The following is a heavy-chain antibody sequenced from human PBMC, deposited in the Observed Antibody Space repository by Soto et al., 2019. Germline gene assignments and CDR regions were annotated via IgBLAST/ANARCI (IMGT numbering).Heavy chain of an antibody. Sequence: GGSLSLSCAASGFTFSSYAMSWVRQAPGKGLEWVSAISGSGGSTYYADSVKGRFTISRDNSNNTLYLQMNSLRAEDTAVYYCAKLGIINYYGSGSYGDYWGQGTLVTVSS. D-gene: IGHD3-10*01. J-gene: IGHJ4*02. CDR1: GFTFSSYA. CDR3: AKLGIINYYGSGSYGDY. V-gene: IGHV3-23*01. CDR2: ISGSGGST.